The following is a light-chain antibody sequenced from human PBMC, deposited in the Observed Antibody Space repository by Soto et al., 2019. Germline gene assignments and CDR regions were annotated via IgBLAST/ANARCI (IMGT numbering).Light chain of an antibody. V-gene: IGKV3-20*01. CDR2: GAS. J-gene: IGKJ1*01. CDR1: QSVSSSY. CDR3: QQYGNLPPWT. Sequence: EIVLTQSPGTLSLSPGERATLSCRASQSVSSSYLAWYQQKPGQAPRLLIYGASSRATGIPDRFSGSGSGTDFTLTISRLESEDFAVYYCQQYGNLPPWTFGQGTKVDIK.